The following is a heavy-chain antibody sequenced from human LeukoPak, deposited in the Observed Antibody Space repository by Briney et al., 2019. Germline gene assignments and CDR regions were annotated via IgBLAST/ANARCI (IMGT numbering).Heavy chain of an antibody. V-gene: IGHV3-48*03. CDR1: GFTFSSSE. CDR3: ARGVSRNSGNFPYTCYMDV. J-gene: IGHJ6*03. CDR2: VDSSGCTK. Sequence: GGSLTLSCAASGFTFSSSEMTWVRQAPGKGVEGVEYVDSSGCTKYFADSVRGRISISRRNAQNTVLLQIKSLRAQDTGVYSCARGVSRNSGNFPYTCYMDVWGRGITVTVSS. D-gene: IGHD1-26*01.